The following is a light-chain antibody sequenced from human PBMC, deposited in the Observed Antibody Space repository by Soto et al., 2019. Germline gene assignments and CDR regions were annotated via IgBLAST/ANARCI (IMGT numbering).Light chain of an antibody. J-gene: IGLJ1*01. CDR3: SSYAGSSNV. Sequence: QSVLTQPPSVSGAPGQRVSISCTGSSTNIGAGYGVHWYQQHPGKAPKLMIYEVNKRSSGVPDRFSGSKSGNTASLTVSGLQAEDEADYYCSSYAGSSNVFGTGTKLTVL. V-gene: IGLV2-8*01. CDR2: EVN. CDR1: STNIGAGYG.